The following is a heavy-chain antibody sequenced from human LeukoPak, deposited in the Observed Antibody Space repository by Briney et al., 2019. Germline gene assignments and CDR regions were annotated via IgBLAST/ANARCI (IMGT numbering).Heavy chain of an antibody. CDR2: ISTSSTYI. Sequence: GGSLRLSCAASGFNFSTYSMNWVRQAPGKGLEWVSSISTSSTYIFYADSVKGRFTLSRDDAKNSLYLQMNSLRADDTAVYYCARDHNSLIQLWPAFYYMDVWGKGTTVTVSS. CDR3: ARDHNSLIQLWPAFYYMDV. V-gene: IGHV3-21*04. D-gene: IGHD5-18*01. J-gene: IGHJ6*03. CDR1: GFNFSTYS.